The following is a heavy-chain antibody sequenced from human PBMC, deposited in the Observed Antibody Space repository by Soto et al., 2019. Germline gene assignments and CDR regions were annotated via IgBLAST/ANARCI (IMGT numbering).Heavy chain of an antibody. CDR2: IKQDGGQK. Sequence: PXGSLRLSCAASGFIFRNYWMSWVRQAPGKGLEWVANIKQDGGQKYYVDSVKGRFTISRDNARNSLYLQINSLRAEDTAMYYCARIGYSSSSLDYWGLGTLVTVSS. D-gene: IGHD6-6*01. CDR1: GFIFRNYW. CDR3: ARIGYSSSSLDY. J-gene: IGHJ4*02. V-gene: IGHV3-7*03.